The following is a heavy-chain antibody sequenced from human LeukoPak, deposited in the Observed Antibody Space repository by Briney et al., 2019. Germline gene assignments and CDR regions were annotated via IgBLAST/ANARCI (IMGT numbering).Heavy chain of an antibody. CDR1: GFTFGSYE. CDR2: ISSSGSTI. Sequence: GGSLRLSCAASGFTFGSYEMNWVRQAPGKGLEWVSYISSSGSTIYYADSVKGRFTISRDNAKNSLYLQMNSLRAEDTAVYYCARVEQWLVHGAFDIWGQGTMVTVSS. J-gene: IGHJ3*02. CDR3: ARVEQWLVHGAFDI. V-gene: IGHV3-48*03. D-gene: IGHD6-19*01.